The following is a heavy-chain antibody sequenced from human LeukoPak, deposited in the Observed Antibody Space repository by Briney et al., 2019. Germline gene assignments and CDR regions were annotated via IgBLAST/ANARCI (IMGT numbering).Heavy chain of an antibody. CDR3: AREGADY. V-gene: IGHV3-30-3*01. CDR2: ISYDGSNK. J-gene: IGHJ4*02. CDR1: GFTFSSYA. D-gene: IGHD1-26*01. Sequence: GGSLRLSCAASGFTFSSYAMHWVRQAPGKGLEWVAVISYDGSNKYYADSVKGRFTISRDNSKNTLYLQMNSLRAEDTAVYYCAREGADYWGQGTLVTVSS.